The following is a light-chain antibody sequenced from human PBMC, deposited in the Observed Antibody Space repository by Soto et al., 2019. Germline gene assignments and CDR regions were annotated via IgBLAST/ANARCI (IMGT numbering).Light chain of an antibody. CDR2: RNT. CDR1: FSNIGSNF. Sequence: QSVLTQPPSASGTPGQTVTISCSGRFSNIGSNFIYWYQQLPGTAPKLLINRNTERPSGVPDRFSASKSGTSASLAISGLRSEDEDDYHCAAWDDSLSGVVFGGGTKLTVL. V-gene: IGLV1-47*01. J-gene: IGLJ3*02. CDR3: AAWDDSLSGVV.